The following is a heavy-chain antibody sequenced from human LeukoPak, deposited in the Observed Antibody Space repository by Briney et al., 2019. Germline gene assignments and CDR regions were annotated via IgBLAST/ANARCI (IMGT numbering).Heavy chain of an antibody. CDR3: ARVRQWLVPGMDV. J-gene: IGHJ4*02. D-gene: IGHD6-19*01. CDR1: GGSFSGYY. V-gene: IGHV4-34*01. CDR2: INHSGST. Sequence: SETLSLTCAVYGGSFSGYYWSWIRQPPGKGLEWIGEINHSGSTNYNPSLKSRVTISVDTSKNQFSLKLSSVTAADTAVYYCARVRQWLVPGMDVWGQGTLVTASS.